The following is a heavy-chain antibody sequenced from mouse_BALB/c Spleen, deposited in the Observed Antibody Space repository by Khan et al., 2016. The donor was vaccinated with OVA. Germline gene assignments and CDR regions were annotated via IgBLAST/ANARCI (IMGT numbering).Heavy chain of an antibody. J-gene: IGHJ2*01. Sequence: EVKLLESGPGLVKPSQSLSLTCTVTGYSITSDYAWNWIRQFPGNKLEWMGFISYSGNTNYNQSLKSRISITRDTSKNQFFLQLNSVTTEDTATYYCARGYGGDFDYWGQGTTLTVSS. CDR2: ISYSGNT. CDR1: GYSITSDYA. V-gene: IGHV3-2*02. D-gene: IGHD1-1*02. CDR3: ARGYGGDFDY.